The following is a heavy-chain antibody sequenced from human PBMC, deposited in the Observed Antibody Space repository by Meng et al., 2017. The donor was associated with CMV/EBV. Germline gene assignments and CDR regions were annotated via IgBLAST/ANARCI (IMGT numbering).Heavy chain of an antibody. J-gene: IGHJ6*02. CDR2: ISYDGSNK. CDR3: ARDQPLLYTNYYGSGSLHGFYYYYGLDV. Sequence: GGSLRLSCAASGVTFSSYAMYWVRQAPGKGLEWVAVISYDGSNKDYADSVKGRFTISRDNSKNTLYLQMNSLRAEDTAVYYCARDQPLLYTNYYGSGSLHGFYYYYGLDVWGQGTTVTVSS. CDR1: GVTFSSYA. V-gene: IGHV3-30*04. D-gene: IGHD3-10*01.